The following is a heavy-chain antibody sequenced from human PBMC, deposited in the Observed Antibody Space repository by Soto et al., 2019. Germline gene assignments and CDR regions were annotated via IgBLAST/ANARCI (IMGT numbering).Heavy chain of an antibody. V-gene: IGHV4-31*03. Sequence: SETLSLTCTVSGGSISSGGYYWSWIRQHPGKGLEWIGYIYYSGSTYYNPSLKSRVTISVDTSKNQFSLKLSSVTAADTAVYYCARQGEFLPFDYWGQGTLVTVSS. CDR3: ARQGEFLPFDY. CDR1: GGSISSGGYY. J-gene: IGHJ4*02. D-gene: IGHD3-16*01. CDR2: IYYSGST.